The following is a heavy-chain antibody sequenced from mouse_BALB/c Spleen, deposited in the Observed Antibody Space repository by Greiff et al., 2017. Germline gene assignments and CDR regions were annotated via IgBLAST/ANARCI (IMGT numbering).Heavy chain of an antibody. J-gene: IGHJ4*01. CDR2: IDPANGNT. V-gene: IGHV14-3*02. Sequence: EVQLQESGAELVKPGASVKLSCTASGFNIKDTYMHWVKQRPEQGLEWIGRIDPANGNTKYDPKFQGKATITADTSSNTAYLQLSSLTSEDTAVYYCARKYGYAMDYWGQGTSVTVSS. CDR1: GFNIKDTY. CDR3: ARKYGYAMDY. D-gene: IGHD1-1*01.